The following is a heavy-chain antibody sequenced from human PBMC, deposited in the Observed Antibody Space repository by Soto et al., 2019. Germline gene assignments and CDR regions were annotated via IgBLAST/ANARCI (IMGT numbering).Heavy chain of an antibody. CDR2: ISCNNGDA. CDR1: GYTFTNYG. CDR3: ARDGDGSGRHYEY. V-gene: IGHV1-18*01. J-gene: IGHJ4*02. D-gene: IGHD3-10*01. Sequence: QVQLVQTGAEVKEPGASVKVSCKASGYTFTNYGINWVRQAPGQGLEWMGWISCNNGDANYVQSLRGRVTMTTDTSTSSVYMELRSLRADDTAVYYCARDGDGSGRHYEYWGQGTLVTVSS.